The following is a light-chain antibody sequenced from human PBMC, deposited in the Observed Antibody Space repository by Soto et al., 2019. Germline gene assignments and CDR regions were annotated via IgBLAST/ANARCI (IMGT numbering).Light chain of an antibody. Sequence: QSVLTQPPSVSGAPGQRVTISCTGSSSNIGAGYDVHWYQQLPGTAPKLLIYGNSNRPSGVPDRFSGSKSGTSASLAITGLKSEYEADYYCQSYASSLSYVFGTGTKLTVL. CDR2: GNS. CDR3: QSYASSLSYV. V-gene: IGLV1-40*01. CDR1: SSNIGAGYD. J-gene: IGLJ1*01.